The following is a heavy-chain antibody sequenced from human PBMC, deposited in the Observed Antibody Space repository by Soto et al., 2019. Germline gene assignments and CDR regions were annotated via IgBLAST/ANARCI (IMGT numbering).Heavy chain of an antibody. CDR3: ARDKLTGLFDY. D-gene: IGHD2-8*02. Sequence: SETLSLSCTVSGGSISSSSYYWGWIRQPPGKGLEWIGSIYYSGSTYYNPSLKSRVTISVDTSKNQFSLKLSSVTAADTAVYYCARDKLTGLFDYWGQGTLVTVSS. V-gene: IGHV4-39*02. J-gene: IGHJ4*02. CDR1: GGSISSSSYY. CDR2: IYYSGST.